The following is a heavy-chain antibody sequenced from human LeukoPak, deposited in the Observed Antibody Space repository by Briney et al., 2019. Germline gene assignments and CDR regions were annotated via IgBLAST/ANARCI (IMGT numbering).Heavy chain of an antibody. D-gene: IGHD3-10*01. CDR1: GFTFSSYG. V-gene: IGHV3-30*02. J-gene: IGHJ4*02. Sequence: GGSLRLSCAASGFTFSSYGMHWVRQAPGKGLEWVAFIRYDGSNKYYADSVKGRFTISGDNSKNTLYLQMNSLRDEDTAVYYCAKDPGAHYYGSGSYRRGSYFDYWGQGTLVTVSS. CDR3: AKDPGAHYYGSGSYRRGSYFDY. CDR2: IRYDGSNK.